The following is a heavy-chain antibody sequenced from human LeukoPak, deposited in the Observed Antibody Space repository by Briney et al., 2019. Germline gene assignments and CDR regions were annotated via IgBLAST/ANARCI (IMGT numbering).Heavy chain of an antibody. J-gene: IGHJ5*02. CDR3: ALSACSSTSCFTFDP. CDR1: GXSFSGYY. Sequence: SETLSLTCAVYGXSFSGYYGSWIRQPPGKGLEWIGEINHSGSTNYNPSLKSRVTISVDTSKNQFSLKLSSVTAADTAVYYCALSACSSTSCFTFDPWGQGTLVTVSS. V-gene: IGHV4-34*01. CDR2: INHSGST. D-gene: IGHD2-2*01.